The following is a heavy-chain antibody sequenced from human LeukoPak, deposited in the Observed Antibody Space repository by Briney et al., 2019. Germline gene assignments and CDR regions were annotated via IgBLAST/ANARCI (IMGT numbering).Heavy chain of an antibody. CDR1: GYTFTGYY. D-gene: IGHD5-12*01. J-gene: IGHJ4*02. V-gene: IGHV1-2*02. CDR2: INPNSGGT. Sequence: GASVKLSCKASGYTFTGYYMHWVRQAPGQGLEWMGWINPNSGGTNYAQKFQGRVTMTRDTSISTAYMELSRLRSDDTAVYYCARIAGGYSGYDSGYSFDYWGQGTLVTVSS. CDR3: ARIAGGYSGYDSGYSFDY.